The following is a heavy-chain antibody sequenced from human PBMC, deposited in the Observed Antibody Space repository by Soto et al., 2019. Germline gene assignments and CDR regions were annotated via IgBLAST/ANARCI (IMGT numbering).Heavy chain of an antibody. Sequence: SETLSLTCAVYGGSFSGYYWSWIRQPPGKGLEWIGEINHSGSTNYNPSLKSRVTISVDTSKNQFSLKLSSVTAADTAVYYCARSRSSSWYTNWFDPWGQGTLVTVSS. CDR2: INHSGST. D-gene: IGHD6-13*01. CDR1: GGSFSGYY. CDR3: ARSRSSSWYTNWFDP. V-gene: IGHV4-34*01. J-gene: IGHJ5*02.